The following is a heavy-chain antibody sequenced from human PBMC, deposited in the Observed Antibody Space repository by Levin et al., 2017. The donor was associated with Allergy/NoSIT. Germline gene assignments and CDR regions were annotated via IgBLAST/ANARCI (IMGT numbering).Heavy chain of an antibody. J-gene: IGHJ5*02. D-gene: IGHD2-15*01. V-gene: IGHV4-30-4*01. CDR1: GGSINSADYH. Sequence: NSSETLSLTCSVSGGSINSADYHWSWIRQPPGKGLEYIGSIYHLGGTLYSPSLKSRLTMSLDTSKNQFSLQLRSVTAADPAVYYCGRTRSSGGTDLWGQGTLVSVSS. CDR2: IYHLGGT. CDR3: GRTRSSGGTDL.